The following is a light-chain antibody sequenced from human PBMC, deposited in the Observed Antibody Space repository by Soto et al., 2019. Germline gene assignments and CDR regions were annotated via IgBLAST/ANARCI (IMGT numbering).Light chain of an antibody. CDR2: GAS. V-gene: IGKV3-15*01. Sequence: EIVMTQSPATLSVSPGERATLSCRASQSVGSKLAWYQQKPGQAPRLLIYGASTRATGIPARFSGSGSGTEFTLTISSLQSEDFAVYYCQQYKNWPPVTFGGGTKVEIK. CDR1: QSVGSK. CDR3: QQYKNWPPVT. J-gene: IGKJ4*01.